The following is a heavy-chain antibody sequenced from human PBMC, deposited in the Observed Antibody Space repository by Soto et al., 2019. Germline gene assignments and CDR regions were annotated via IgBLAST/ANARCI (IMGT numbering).Heavy chain of an antibody. CDR2: ISSSSSTI. V-gene: IGHV3-48*01. J-gene: IGHJ4*02. D-gene: IGHD6-13*01. CDR3: ARMVERIAAASDY. Sequence: GGSLRLSCAASGFTFSSYSMNWVRQAPGKGLEWVSYISSSSSTIYYADSVKGRFTISRDNAKNSLYLQMNSLRAEDTAVYYCARMVERIAAASDYWGQGTLVTVSS. CDR1: GFTFSSYS.